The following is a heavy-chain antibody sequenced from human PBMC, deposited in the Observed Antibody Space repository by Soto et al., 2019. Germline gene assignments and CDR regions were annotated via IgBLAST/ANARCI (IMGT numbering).Heavy chain of an antibody. Sequence: QVQLVESGGGVVQPGKSLRLSCAASGLTLITYGRHWVRQAPGKGLEWVAVISNDGSKKHYADSVKGRFTISRDDSENTVYLQMNXLXXXDTAVYYCAKSSRSYYYYYGMDVWGQGTTVTVSS. CDR3: AKSSRSYYYYYGMDV. J-gene: IGHJ6*02. CDR1: GLTLITYG. CDR2: ISNDGSKK. D-gene: IGHD6-6*01. V-gene: IGHV3-30*18.